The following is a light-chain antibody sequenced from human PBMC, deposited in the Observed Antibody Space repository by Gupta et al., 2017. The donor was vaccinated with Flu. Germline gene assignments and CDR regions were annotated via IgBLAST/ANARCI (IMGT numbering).Light chain of an antibody. CDR3: QSYDSSLDGLYV. Sequence: QSVLTQPPSVSGAPGQRVTISCTGSSSNIGAGFDVHWFQHRPGTAPKLLINGDNNRPSGVPDRFSASKSGTSASLAITGLQAEDEADYYCQSYDSSLDGLYVFGTGTKVTVL. J-gene: IGLJ1*01. V-gene: IGLV1-40*01. CDR2: GDN. CDR1: SSNIGAGFD.